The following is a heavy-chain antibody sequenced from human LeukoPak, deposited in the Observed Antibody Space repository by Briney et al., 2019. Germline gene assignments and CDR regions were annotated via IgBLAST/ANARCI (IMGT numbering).Heavy chain of an antibody. CDR2: ISAYNGNT. CDR1: GYTFTSYG. D-gene: IGHD4-17*01. Sequence: ASVKVSCKASGYTFTSYGISWGRQAPGQGLEWMGWISAYNGNTNYAQKLQGRVTMTTDTSTSTAYMELRSLRSDDTAVYCCARDLSDYGDYYYWGQGTLVTVSS. CDR3: ARDLSDYGDYYY. V-gene: IGHV1-18*01. J-gene: IGHJ4*02.